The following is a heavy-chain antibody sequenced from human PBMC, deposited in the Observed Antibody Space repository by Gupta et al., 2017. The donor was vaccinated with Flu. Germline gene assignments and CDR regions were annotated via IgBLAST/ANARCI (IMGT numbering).Heavy chain of an antibody. CDR3: ANAWAYCGNNCYRYNFNY. CDR2: ISGGGENT. D-gene: IGHD2-21*01. V-gene: IGHV3-23*01. J-gene: IGHJ4*02. Sequence: MTWVRQAPGKGLEWVSAISGGGENTDQADSVKGRFTIYRDNSKNTLYLKMNSLRAEDTAVDYCANAWAYCGNNCYRYNFNYWGQGTLVTVSS.